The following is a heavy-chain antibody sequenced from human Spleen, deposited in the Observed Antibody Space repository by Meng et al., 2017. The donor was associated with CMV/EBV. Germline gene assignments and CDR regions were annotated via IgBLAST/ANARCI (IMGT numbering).Heavy chain of an antibody. D-gene: IGHD2-2*02. Sequence: SETLSLTCTVSGGSISSNGYFWGWIRQPPGKGLEWIGSFYYTGSTYYNPSLKSRVTISVDTSKNQFSLKLSSVTAADTAVYYCARGPRYCSSTSCYTRYFDYWGQGTLVTVSS. J-gene: IGHJ4*02. CDR1: GGSISSNGYF. CDR2: FYYTGST. V-gene: IGHV4-39*07. CDR3: ARGPRYCSSTSCYTRYFDY.